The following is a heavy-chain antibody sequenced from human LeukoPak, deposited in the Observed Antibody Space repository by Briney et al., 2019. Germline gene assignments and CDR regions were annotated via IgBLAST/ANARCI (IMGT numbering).Heavy chain of an antibody. V-gene: IGHV3-7*01. CDR1: GFTFSSYW. CDR2: IKQDGSEK. Sequence: GGSLRLSCAASGFTFSSYWMSWVRQAPGKGLEWVAYIKQDGSEKYYVDSVKGRFTISRDNAKNSLYLQMNSLRAEDTAVYYCARAPPYCSGGSCSSFNEYWGQGTLVTVSS. CDR3: ARAPPYCSGGSCSSFNEY. D-gene: IGHD2-15*01. J-gene: IGHJ4*02.